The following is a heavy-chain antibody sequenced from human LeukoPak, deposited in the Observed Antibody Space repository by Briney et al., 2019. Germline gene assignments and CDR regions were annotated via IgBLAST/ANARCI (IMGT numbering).Heavy chain of an antibody. D-gene: IGHD3-10*01. CDR2: ISGSGGST. CDR1: GFTFSSYA. V-gene: IGHV3-23*01. Sequence: GGSLRLSCAASGFTFSSYAMSWVHQAPGKGLAWVSAISGSGGSTYYADSVKGRFTISRDNSKNTLYLQMNSLRAEDTAVYYCAKAKERITMVRASYYYYGMDVWGQGTTVTVSS. CDR3: AKAKERITMVRASYYYYGMDV. J-gene: IGHJ6*02.